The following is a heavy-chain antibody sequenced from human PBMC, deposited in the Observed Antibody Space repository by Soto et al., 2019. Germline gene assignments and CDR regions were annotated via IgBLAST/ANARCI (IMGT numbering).Heavy chain of an antibody. CDR3: ARDSAVAGSFDY. CDR2: INAGNGNT. D-gene: IGHD6-19*01. CDR1: GYTFTSYA. J-gene: IGHJ4*02. V-gene: IGHV1-3*01. Sequence: GASVKVSCKASGYTFTSYAMHWVRQAPGQRLEWMGWINAGNGNTKYSQKFQGRVTITRDTSASTAYMELSSLRSEDTAVYYCARDSAVAGSFDYWGQGTLVTVSS.